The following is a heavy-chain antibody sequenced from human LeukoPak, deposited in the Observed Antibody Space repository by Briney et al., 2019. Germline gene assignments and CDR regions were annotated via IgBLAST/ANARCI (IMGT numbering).Heavy chain of an antibody. D-gene: IGHD2-2*01. Sequence: AGGSLRLSCAASGFTLSSYAMSWVRQAPGKGLEWVSAISGSGGSTYYADSVKGRFTISRDNSKNTLYLQMNSLRAEDTAVYYCAKRQYQLPYFDYWGQGTLVTVSS. J-gene: IGHJ4*02. CDR3: AKRQYQLPYFDY. CDR1: GFTLSSYA. V-gene: IGHV3-23*01. CDR2: ISGSGGST.